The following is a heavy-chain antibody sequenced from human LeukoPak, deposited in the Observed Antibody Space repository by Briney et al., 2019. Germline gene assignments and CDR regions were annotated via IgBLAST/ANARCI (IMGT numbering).Heavy chain of an antibody. CDR2: IYYSGST. D-gene: IGHD2-2*01. Sequence: SETLSLTCTVSGGSISSGDYYWSWIGQPPGKGLEWIGYIYYSGSTYYNPSLKSRVTISVDTSKNQFSLKLSSVTAADTAVYYCARERAYCSSTSCYEVEDYWGQGTLVTVSS. V-gene: IGHV4-30-4*01. J-gene: IGHJ4*02. CDR3: ARERAYCSSTSCYEVEDY. CDR1: GGSISSGDYY.